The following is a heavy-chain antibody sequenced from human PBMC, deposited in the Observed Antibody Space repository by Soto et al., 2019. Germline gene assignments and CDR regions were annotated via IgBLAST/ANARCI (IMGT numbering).Heavy chain of an antibody. CDR1: GYTFTSCG. Sequence: ASVKVSCKASGYTFTSCGISWVRQAPGQGLEWMGWISAYNGNTNYAQKLQGRVTMTTDTSTSTAYMELRSLRSDDTAVYYCATDSYYYDSSGYLYGMDVWGQGTTVTVSS. CDR2: ISAYNGNT. CDR3: ATDSYYYDSSGYLYGMDV. V-gene: IGHV1-18*01. J-gene: IGHJ6*02. D-gene: IGHD3-22*01.